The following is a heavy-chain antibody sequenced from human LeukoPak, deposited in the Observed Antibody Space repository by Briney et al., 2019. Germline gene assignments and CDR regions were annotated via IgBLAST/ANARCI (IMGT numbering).Heavy chain of an antibody. V-gene: IGHV4-31*03. J-gene: IGHJ3*02. CDR2: IFYSGTT. D-gene: IGHD2-2*01. Sequence: SQTLSLTCTVSGGSIASDNYFWSWIRQHPEKGLEWIGYIFYSGTTYYNPPLKSRVTISVDTSKNQFSLKLNSVIAADTAVYYCAREVNEPASADAFDIWGQGTMVTVSS. CDR1: GGSIASDNYF. CDR3: AREVNEPASADAFDI.